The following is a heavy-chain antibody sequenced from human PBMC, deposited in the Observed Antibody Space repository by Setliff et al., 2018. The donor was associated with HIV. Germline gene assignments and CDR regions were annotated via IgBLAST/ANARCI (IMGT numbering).Heavy chain of an antibody. V-gene: IGHV3-33*01. J-gene: IGHJ6*02. Sequence: PGGSLRLSCAASGFTFSSYGMHWVRQAPGKGLEWVAVIWYDGSEEHYADSVKGRFTISRDSSKKTLYLQMNSLRVEDTAEYYCARVQYYSFWSGYFDIYGMDVWGQGTTVTVSS. CDR1: GFTFSSYG. D-gene: IGHD3-3*01. CDR3: ARVQYYSFWSGYFDIYGMDV. CDR2: IWYDGSEE.